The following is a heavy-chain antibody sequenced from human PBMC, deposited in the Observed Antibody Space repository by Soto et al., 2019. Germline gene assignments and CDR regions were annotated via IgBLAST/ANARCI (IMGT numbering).Heavy chain of an antibody. Sequence: SMRLSSASSGFTFRTYNMSSVRPSPGEGLEWVSRITSSGSPIYYADSVKGRFTISRDNAKNSLYLQMNSLRAEDTAVYYCARDETAGGRYNCLDFWGQGTRVTVSS. J-gene: IGHJ5*01. V-gene: IGHV3-21*01. CDR3: ARDETAGGRYNCLDF. CDR2: ITSSGSPI. CDR1: GFTFRTYN. D-gene: IGHD3-16*01.